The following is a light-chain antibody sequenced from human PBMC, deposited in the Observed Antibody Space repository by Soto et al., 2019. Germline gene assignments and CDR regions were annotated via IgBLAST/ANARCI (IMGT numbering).Light chain of an antibody. CDR1: SSDVGSYNL. J-gene: IGLJ7*01. Sequence: QSALTQPASVSGSPGQSITIACTGTSSDVGSYNLVSWYQQHPGKAPKLMISEVSKRPSGISERFSGSKSGSTASLTISGLQAEDEADYYCCAYAGTSTHTVFGGGTQLTVL. CDR2: EVS. V-gene: IGLV2-23*02. CDR3: CAYAGTSTHTV.